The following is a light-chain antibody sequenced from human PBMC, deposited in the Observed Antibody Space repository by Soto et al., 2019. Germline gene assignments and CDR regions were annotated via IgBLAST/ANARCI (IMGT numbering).Light chain of an antibody. Sequence: QSALTQPPSASGSPGQSVTTSCTGTSSDVGGYNYVSWYQQYPGRAPKLMIYEVTKRPSGVPDRFSGSKSGNTASLTVSGLHAEDEADYYCSSYAASNNFYFVFGGGTKLTVL. CDR1: SSDVGGYNY. V-gene: IGLV2-8*01. CDR2: EVT. J-gene: IGLJ3*02. CDR3: SSYAASNNFYFV.